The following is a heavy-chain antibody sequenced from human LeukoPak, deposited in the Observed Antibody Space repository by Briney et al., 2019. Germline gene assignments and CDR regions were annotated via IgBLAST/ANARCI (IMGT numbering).Heavy chain of an antibody. D-gene: IGHD6-19*01. CDR2: ISYDGSNK. Sequence: PGGSLRLSCAASGFTFSSYAMHSVRQAPGKGLEWVAVISYDGSNKYYADSVKGRFTSSRDNSKNTLYLQMNSLRAEDTAVYYCARPPGGWQPIDYWGQGTLVTVSS. CDR3: ARPPGGWQPIDY. V-gene: IGHV3-30-3*01. CDR1: GFTFSSYA. J-gene: IGHJ4*02.